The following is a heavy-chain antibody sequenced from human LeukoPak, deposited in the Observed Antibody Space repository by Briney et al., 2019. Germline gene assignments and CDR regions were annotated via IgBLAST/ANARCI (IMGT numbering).Heavy chain of an antibody. V-gene: IGHV1-2*02. D-gene: IGHD3-22*01. CDR1: GYTFTGYY. Sequence: GASVTVSCTASGYTFTGYYMHWVRQAPGQGLEWMGWINPNSGGTNYAQKFQGRVTMTRDTSISTAYMELSRLRSDDTAVYYCARPSAYDSSALGLDYWGQGTLVTVSS. J-gene: IGHJ4*02. CDR2: INPNSGGT. CDR3: ARPSAYDSSALGLDY.